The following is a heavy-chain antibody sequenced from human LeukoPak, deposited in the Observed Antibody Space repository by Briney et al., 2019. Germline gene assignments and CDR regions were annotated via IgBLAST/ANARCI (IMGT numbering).Heavy chain of an antibody. CDR2: IHSGGST. D-gene: IGHD1-26*01. Sequence: GGSLRLSCAAAGFSVSSKYMSWVRQAPGEGLEWGSVIHSGGSTYYADSVKGRFTISRDNSKNTLYLQMSNLRAEDTAVFYCATTVAIAGWEGFFDQWGQGTPVTVSS. J-gene: IGHJ4*02. CDR3: ATTVAIAGWEGFFDQ. CDR1: GFSVSSKY. V-gene: IGHV3-53*01.